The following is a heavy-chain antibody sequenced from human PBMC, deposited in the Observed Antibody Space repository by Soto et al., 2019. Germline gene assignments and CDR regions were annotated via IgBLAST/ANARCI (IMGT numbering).Heavy chain of an antibody. CDR1: GFTFSSYG. D-gene: IGHD6-19*01. CDR2: ISYDGSNK. CDR3: AKDTIAVAPTFDY. V-gene: IGHV3-30*18. J-gene: IGHJ4*02. Sequence: SLRLSCAASGFTFSSYGMHWVRQAPGKGLEWVAVISYDGSNKYCADSVKGRFTISRDNSKNTLYLQMNSLRAEDTAVYYCAKDTIAVAPTFDYWGQGTLVTVSS.